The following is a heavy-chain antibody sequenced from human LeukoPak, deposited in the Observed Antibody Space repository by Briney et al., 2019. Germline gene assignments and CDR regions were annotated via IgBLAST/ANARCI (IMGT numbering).Heavy chain of an antibody. J-gene: IGHJ6*04. CDR1: GYTLTELS. D-gene: IGHD5-12*01. CDR3: ATDHPSGSTMRGMDV. CDR2: FDLEDGET. V-gene: IGHV1-24*01. Sequence: ASVTVSCTVSGYTLTELSMHWVRQAPGKGLERVGGFDLEDGETNYAQKFQGRVTMTDDTSTDTAYMELSSLRSEDTAVYYCATDHPSGSTMRGMDVWGKGTTVTVSS.